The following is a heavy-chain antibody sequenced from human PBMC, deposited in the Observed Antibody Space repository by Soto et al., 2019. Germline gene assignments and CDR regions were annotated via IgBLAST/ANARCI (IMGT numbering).Heavy chain of an antibody. J-gene: IGHJ6*02. CDR2: IIPIFGTA. CDR3: ARYCSGGSCYDYYYGMDV. Sequence: QVQLVQSGAEVKKPGSSVKVSCKASGGTFSSYAISWVRQAPGQGLEWMGGIIPIFGTANYAQKFQGRVTITADESTSTAYMELSSLRSEDTAVYYCARYCSGGSCYDYYYGMDVWGQGTTVTVSS. V-gene: IGHV1-69*12. D-gene: IGHD2-15*01. CDR1: GGTFSSYA.